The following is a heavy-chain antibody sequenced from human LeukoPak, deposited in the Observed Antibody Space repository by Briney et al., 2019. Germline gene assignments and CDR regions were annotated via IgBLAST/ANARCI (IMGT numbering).Heavy chain of an antibody. CDR3: ARSREDFDY. Sequence: SETLSLTCTVSGGSISSYYWSWIRQPPGKGLEWIGYIYYSGSTNYNPSLKSRVTISVDTSKNQFSLKLSSVTAADTAVYYCARSREDFDYWGQGTLVTVSS. V-gene: IGHV4-59*08. CDR2: IYYSGST. D-gene: IGHD6-6*01. J-gene: IGHJ4*02. CDR1: GGSISSYY.